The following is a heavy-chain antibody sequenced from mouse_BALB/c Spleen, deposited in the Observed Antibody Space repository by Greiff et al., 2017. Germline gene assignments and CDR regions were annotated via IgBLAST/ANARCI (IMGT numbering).Heavy chain of an antibody. J-gene: IGHJ3*01. CDR2: ISSGGSYT. D-gene: IGHD1-1*01. Sequence: EVQLVESGGGLVKPGGSLKLSCAASGFTFSSYAMSWVRQSPEKRLEWVAEISSGGSYTYYPDTVTGRFTISRDNAMNTLYLEMSSLRSEDTAMYYCAREKNYGSSYPFAYWGQGTLVTVSA. V-gene: IGHV5-9-4*01. CDR1: GFTFSSYA. CDR3: AREKNYGSSYPFAY.